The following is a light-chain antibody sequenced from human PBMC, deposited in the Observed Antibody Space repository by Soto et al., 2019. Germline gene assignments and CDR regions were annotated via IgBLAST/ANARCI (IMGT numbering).Light chain of an antibody. J-gene: IGKJ4*01. CDR3: QKYNTAPLT. Sequence: FQMNQSPSSLSATVGDRVTITCRASQGFSNYLAWYQQKPGEVPKLLISGATTLQPGVPSRFSGTVYGTHFTLSISSLQPEDAAYYYCQKYNTAPLTFGGGTKVDIK. CDR2: GAT. V-gene: IGKV1-27*01. CDR1: QGFSNY.